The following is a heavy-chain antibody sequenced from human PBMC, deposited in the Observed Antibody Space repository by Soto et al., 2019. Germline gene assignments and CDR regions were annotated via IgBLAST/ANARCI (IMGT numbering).Heavy chain of an antibody. CDR1: GGSISSYY. CDR3: ARGLALRVYYYGMDV. J-gene: IGHJ6*02. Sequence: SETLSLTCTVSGGSISSYYWSWIRQPPGKGLEWIGYIYYSGSTNYNPSLKSRVTISVDTSKNQFSLKLSSVTAADTAVYYCARGLALRVYYYGMDVWGQGTTVTVSS. V-gene: IGHV4-59*01. CDR2: IYYSGST. D-gene: IGHD2-15*01.